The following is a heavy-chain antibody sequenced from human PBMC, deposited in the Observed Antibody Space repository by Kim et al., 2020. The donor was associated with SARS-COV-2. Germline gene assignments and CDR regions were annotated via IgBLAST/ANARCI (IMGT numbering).Heavy chain of an antibody. D-gene: IGHD4-17*01. CDR2: DT. J-gene: IGHJ4*02. CDR3: ARPFYGYFDY. V-gene: IGHV5-51*01. Sequence: DTNYSPSFQGQVTISADKSISTAYLQWSSLKASDTAMYYCARPFYGYFDYWGQGTLVTVSS.